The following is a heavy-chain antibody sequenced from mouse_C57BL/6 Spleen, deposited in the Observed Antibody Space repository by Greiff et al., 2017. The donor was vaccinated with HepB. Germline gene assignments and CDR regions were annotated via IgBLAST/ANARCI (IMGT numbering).Heavy chain of an antibody. Sequence: QVQLQQSGAELVRPGASVTLSCKASGYTFTDYEMHWVKQTPVHGLEWIGAIDPETGVTAYNQKFKGKAILTADKSSSTAYMELRSLTSEDSAVYYCTRNYGSSYGFAYWGQGTLVTVSA. D-gene: IGHD1-1*01. CDR2: IDPETGVT. V-gene: IGHV1-15*01. CDR3: TRNYGSSYGFAY. CDR1: GYTFTDYE. J-gene: IGHJ3*01.